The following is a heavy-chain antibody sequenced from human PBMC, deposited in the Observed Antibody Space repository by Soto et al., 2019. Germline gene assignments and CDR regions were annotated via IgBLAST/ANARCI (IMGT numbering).Heavy chain of an antibody. D-gene: IGHD2-21*02. CDR2: GSSTGST. V-gene: IGHV4-39*01. Sequence: TLSLTFTVSRGSLSSTIYYWVFIRQPPGKGLEWMGSGSSTGSTYYNPSLTSRVTISVDTSKNQFSLKLTSVTAADTAVYYCARSQHSVTVIEYWGQGALVTVSS. CDR3: ARSQHSVTVIEY. CDR1: RGSLSSTIYY. J-gene: IGHJ4*02.